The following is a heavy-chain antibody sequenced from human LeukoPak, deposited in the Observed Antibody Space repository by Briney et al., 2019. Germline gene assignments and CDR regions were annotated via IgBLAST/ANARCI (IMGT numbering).Heavy chain of an antibody. V-gene: IGHV3-53*01. CDR1: GFNVRSNF. J-gene: IGHJ4*02. CDR2: IYTGGST. Sequence: GGSLRLSCAASGFNVRSNFMAWVRQAPGKGLEWVSVIYTGGSTYYADSVKGRFTISRDNSQNTVPLQMNSVRADDTAMYYCVREVPQLLYYWGQGTLVSVSS. D-gene: IGHD2-2*01. CDR3: VREVPQLLYY.